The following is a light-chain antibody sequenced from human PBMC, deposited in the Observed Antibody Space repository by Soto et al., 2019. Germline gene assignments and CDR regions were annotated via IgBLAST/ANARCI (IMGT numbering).Light chain of an antibody. CDR1: QSVSRN. V-gene: IGKV3-15*01. J-gene: IGKJ2*01. Sequence: EIVMTQSPATLSVSPGERATLSCRASQSVSRNLAWSQQKPGQAPRVLIYGACTRVAGIPARFSGSGAGTEVTLTTSSRQSEDLAVYYFQQYNNWPPTFGQGTKLEI. CDR2: GAC. CDR3: QQYNNWPPT.